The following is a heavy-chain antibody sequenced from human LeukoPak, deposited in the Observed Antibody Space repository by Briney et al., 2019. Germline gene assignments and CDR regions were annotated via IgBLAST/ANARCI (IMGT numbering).Heavy chain of an antibody. Sequence: ASVKVSCKASGYTFTSYGISWVRQAPGQGLEWMGWISAYNGNTKYVQKLQGRGTITTDTSTSTAYMELRSLRSDDTAVYYCARAVGGSYSKGGFDYWGQGTLVTVSS. J-gene: IGHJ4*02. CDR1: GYTFTSYG. D-gene: IGHD1-26*01. V-gene: IGHV1-18*01. CDR2: ISAYNGNT. CDR3: ARAVGGSYSKGGFDY.